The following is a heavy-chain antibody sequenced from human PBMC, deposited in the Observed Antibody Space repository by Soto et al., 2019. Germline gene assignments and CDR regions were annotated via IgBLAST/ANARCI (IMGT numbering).Heavy chain of an antibody. J-gene: IGHJ4*02. CDR2: IMPIFCSA. V-gene: IGHV1-69*01. D-gene: IGHD3-22*01. CDR1: GGTFSTNT. CDR3: ARQFDSDTSGYYYAY. Sequence: QVQLVQSGAEVKKPGSSVKVSCKASGGTFSTNTISWVRQAPGQGLEWMGGIMPIFCSANYAQKFQGRVTITADEYTRTVYMELSRLRSEDTAVYYCARQFDSDTSGYYYAYWGQGPLVTVSS.